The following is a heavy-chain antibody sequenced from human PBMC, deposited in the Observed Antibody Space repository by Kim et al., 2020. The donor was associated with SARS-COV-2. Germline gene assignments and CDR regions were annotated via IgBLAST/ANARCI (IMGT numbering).Heavy chain of an antibody. CDR1: GGSISSSSYY. J-gene: IGHJ6*02. CDR2: IYYSGST. D-gene: IGHD1-26*01. V-gene: IGHV4-39*01. CDR3: ARHSPLGWWELSPSYYYYGMDV. Sequence: SETLSLTCTVSGGSISSSSYYWGWIRQPPGKGLEWIGSIYYSGSTYYNPSLKSRVTISVDTSKNQFSLKLSSVTAADTAVYYCARHSPLGWWELSPSYYYYGMDVWGQGTTVTVSS.